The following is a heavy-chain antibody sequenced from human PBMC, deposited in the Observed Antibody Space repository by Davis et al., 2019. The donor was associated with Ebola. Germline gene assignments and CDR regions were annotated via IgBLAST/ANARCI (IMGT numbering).Heavy chain of an antibody. V-gene: IGHV1-46*01. Sequence: ASVKVSCKASGYTFTSYYMHWVRQAPGQGLEWMGIINPSGGSTSYAQKFQGRVTMTRDTSTSTVYMELSSLRSEDTAVYYCARGRNIVVVVAATWDWFDPWGQGTLVTVSS. CDR2: INPSGGST. CDR3: ARGRNIVVVVAATWDWFDP. CDR1: GYTFTSYY. J-gene: IGHJ5*02. D-gene: IGHD2-15*01.